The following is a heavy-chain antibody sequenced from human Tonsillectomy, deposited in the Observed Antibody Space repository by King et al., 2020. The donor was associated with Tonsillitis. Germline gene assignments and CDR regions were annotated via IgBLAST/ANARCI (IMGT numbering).Heavy chain of an antibody. CDR2: INHSGST. CDR1: GGSFSGYY. Sequence: VQLQQWGAGLLKPSETLSLTCAVYGGSFSGYYWSWIRQPPGKGLEWIGEINHSGSTNYNPSLKSRVTISVDTSKNQFSLKLSSVTAADTAVYYCARGLYYYDSSGYPMEYYFDYWGQGTLVTVSS. CDR3: ARGLYYYDSSGYPMEYYFDY. D-gene: IGHD3-22*01. J-gene: IGHJ4*02. V-gene: IGHV4-34*01.